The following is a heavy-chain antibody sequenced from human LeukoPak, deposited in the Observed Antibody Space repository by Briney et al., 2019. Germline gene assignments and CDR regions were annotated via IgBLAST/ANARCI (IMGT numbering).Heavy chain of an antibody. Sequence: SETLSLTCTVSGGSISSGSYYWSWIRQPAGKGLEWIGRIYTSGSTNYNPSLKSRVTISVDTSKNQFSLKLSSVTAADTAVYYCARHYYGSGSYYRPHPYFDYWGQGTLVTVSS. CDR3: ARHYYGSGSYYRPHPYFDY. V-gene: IGHV4-61*02. CDR1: GGSISSGSYY. J-gene: IGHJ4*02. CDR2: IYTSGST. D-gene: IGHD3-10*01.